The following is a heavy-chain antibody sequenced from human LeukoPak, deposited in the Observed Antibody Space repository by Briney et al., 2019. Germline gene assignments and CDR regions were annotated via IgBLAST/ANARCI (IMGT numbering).Heavy chain of an antibody. CDR2: ISSSGTTT. D-gene: IGHD3-22*01. Sequence: GALRLSCAASGFTFSSYQMNWVRQAPGKGLEWVSYISSSGTTTYYADSVKGRFTISRDNAKNSLYLQMNGLRADDTAVYYCGIRDTSDYYVFWGQGTLVTVSS. J-gene: IGHJ4*02. V-gene: IGHV3-48*03. CDR1: GFTFSSYQ. CDR3: GIRDTSDYYVF.